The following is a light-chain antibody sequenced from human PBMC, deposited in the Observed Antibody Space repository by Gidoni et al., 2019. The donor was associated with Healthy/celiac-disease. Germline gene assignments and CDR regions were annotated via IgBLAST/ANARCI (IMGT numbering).Light chain of an antibody. Sequence: QSALTQPPSASVSPGQSVTISCTGTSSDVGGYNYVSWYQQHPGKAPKLMIYEVSKRPSGVPDRFSGSKSGNTASLTVSGLQAEDEADYYCSSYAGRLVFGGGTKLTVL. V-gene: IGLV2-8*01. CDR1: SSDVGGYNY. CDR2: EVS. CDR3: SSYAGRLV. J-gene: IGLJ2*01.